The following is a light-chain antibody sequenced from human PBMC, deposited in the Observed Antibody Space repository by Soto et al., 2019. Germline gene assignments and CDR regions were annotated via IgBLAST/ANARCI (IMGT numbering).Light chain of an antibody. CDR2: SNY. V-gene: IGLV1-44*01. Sequence: QSDLTQPPSASGTPRQRVTISCSGSSSNIGSKTVNWYQQLPGTAPKLLIYSNYQRPSGVPDRFSGSKSGTSASLAISGLQSEDEADYYCSAWDASLNGYVFGTGTKVTVL. CDR3: SAWDASLNGYV. J-gene: IGLJ1*01. CDR1: SSNIGSKT.